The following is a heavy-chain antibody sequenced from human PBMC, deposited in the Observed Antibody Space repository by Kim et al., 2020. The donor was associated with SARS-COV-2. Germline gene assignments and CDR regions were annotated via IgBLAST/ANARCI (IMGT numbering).Heavy chain of an antibody. J-gene: IGHJ6*02. CDR2: ISSSSSYI. CDR1: GFTFSSYS. D-gene: IGHD3-10*01. Sequence: GGSLRLSWAASGFTFSSYSMNWVRQAPGKGLEWVSSISSSSSYIYYADSVKGRFTISRDNAKNSLYLQMNSLRAEDTAVYYCARDPGALWYRGVFYYYYYGRDVGGQGPTVTVS. V-gene: IGHV3-21*01. CDR3: ARDPGALWYRGVFYYYYYGRDV.